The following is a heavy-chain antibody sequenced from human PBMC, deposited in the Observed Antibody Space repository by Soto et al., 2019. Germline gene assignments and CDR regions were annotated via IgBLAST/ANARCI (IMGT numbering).Heavy chain of an antibody. CDR1: GDSISSSRW. CDR3: AYLTGGDQLDR. V-gene: IGHV4-4*02. D-gene: IGHD2-2*01. CDR2: SFHTGNT. J-gene: IGHJ3*01. Sequence: QVQLQESGPGLVKPSGTLSLTCDVSGDSISSSRWWTWVRQPPGKGLEWIGDSFHTGNTNYSPSPKSLVIISVDQSKNPYSLNLASVCAADRVMYYWAYLTGGDQLDRWGQGTLGTVSS.